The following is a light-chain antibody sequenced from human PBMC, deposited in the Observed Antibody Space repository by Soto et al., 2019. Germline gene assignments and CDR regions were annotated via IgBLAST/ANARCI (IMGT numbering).Light chain of an antibody. V-gene: IGKV1-27*01. CDR3: QQYNCPPYT. CDR1: QGIRNY. CDR2: AAS. Sequence: DIQMTQSPSSLSASVGDRVTITCRASQGIRNYLTWYQQKPGKVPKLLIYAASTLQSEVPSRFSGSGSGTDFTLTISSLQTEDVATDYCQQYNCPPYTFGPGTKVDIK. J-gene: IGKJ3*01.